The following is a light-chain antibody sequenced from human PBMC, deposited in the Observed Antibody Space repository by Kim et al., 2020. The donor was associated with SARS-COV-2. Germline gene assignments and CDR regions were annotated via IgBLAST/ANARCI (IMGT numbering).Light chain of an antibody. CDR1: SSDVGSYNL. CDR3: CSYAGSSTLV. CDR2: EVS. Sequence: GTSITISCTGTSSDVGSYNLVSWYQQHPVKAPKLRIYEVSKRPSGVSSRFSGSKSGNTASLTISGLQAEDEADYYCCSYAGSSTLVFGGGTQLTVL. J-gene: IGLJ2*01. V-gene: IGLV2-23*02.